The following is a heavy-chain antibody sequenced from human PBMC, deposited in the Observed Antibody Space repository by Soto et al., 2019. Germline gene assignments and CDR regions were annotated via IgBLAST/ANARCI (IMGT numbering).Heavy chain of an antibody. D-gene: IGHD1-7*01. Sequence: PSETLSLTCSVYVGSFSGYYWSWIRQPPGKGLEWIGEINHSGSTNYNPSLKSRVTISVDTSRNQFSLKMSSVTAADTAVYYCARFLDPGTTSAAVDYWGQGTLVTVSS. CDR3: ARFLDPGTTSAAVDY. V-gene: IGHV4-34*01. J-gene: IGHJ4*02. CDR2: INHSGST. CDR1: VGSFSGYY.